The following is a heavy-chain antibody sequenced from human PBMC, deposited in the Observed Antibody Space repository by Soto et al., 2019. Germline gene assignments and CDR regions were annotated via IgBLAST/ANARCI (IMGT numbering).Heavy chain of an antibody. D-gene: IGHD2-2*01. J-gene: IGHJ5*02. CDR3: GRGRQNQLYGVGFDP. CDR2: IYYSGST. Sequence: PSETLSLTCTVSGGSVSSGSYYWSWIRQPPGKGLEWIGYIYYSGSTNYNPSLKSRVTISVDTSKNQFSLKLSSVTAADTAVYYFGRGRQNQLYGVGFDPWGQGTLVTVSS. V-gene: IGHV4-61*01. CDR1: GGSVSSGSYY.